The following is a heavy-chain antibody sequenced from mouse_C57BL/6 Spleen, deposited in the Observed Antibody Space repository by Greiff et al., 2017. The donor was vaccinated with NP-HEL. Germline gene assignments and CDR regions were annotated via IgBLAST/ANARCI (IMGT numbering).Heavy chain of an antibody. J-gene: IGHJ4*01. Sequence: VQLQQSGPELVKPGASVKISCKASGYAFSSSWMNWVKQRPGKGLEWIGRIYPGDGDTNYNGKFKGKATLTADKSSSTAYMQLSSLTSEDSAVYFCARGGQLRLRPYYYAMDYWGQGTSVTVSS. CDR3: ARGGQLRLRPYYYAMDY. V-gene: IGHV1-82*01. CDR2: IYPGDGDT. D-gene: IGHD3-2*02. CDR1: GYAFSSSW.